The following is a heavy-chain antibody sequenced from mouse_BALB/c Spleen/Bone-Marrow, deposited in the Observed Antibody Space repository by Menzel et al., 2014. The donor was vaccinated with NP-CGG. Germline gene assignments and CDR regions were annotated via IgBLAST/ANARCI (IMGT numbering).Heavy chain of an antibody. Sequence: VQLQQSGAELMKPGASVKISCKATGYTFRSYWMEWVRQRPGHGLEWIGEILPGSGSTNRNEKFKGKATFTADTSSNTAYLQLSSLTSEDSAVYYCAFNSYWFFDVWGAGTTVTVSS. CDR1: GYTFRSYW. V-gene: IGHV1-9*01. CDR2: ILPGSGST. J-gene: IGHJ1*01. CDR3: AFNSYWFFDV.